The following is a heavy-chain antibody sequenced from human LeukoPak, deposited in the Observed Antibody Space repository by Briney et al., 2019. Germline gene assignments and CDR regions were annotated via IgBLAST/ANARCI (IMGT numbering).Heavy chain of an antibody. J-gene: IGHJ5*02. D-gene: IGHD6-19*01. CDR3: AKDHSGWYDKWFDP. Sequence: GGSLRLSCAASGFTFSSYAMSWVHQAPGKGLEWVSSISGSGGSTYYADSVKGRFTISRDNSKNTLYLQMNSLRAEDTAVYYCAKDHSGWYDKWFDPWGQGTLVTVSS. V-gene: IGHV3-23*01. CDR2: ISGSGGST. CDR1: GFTFSSYA.